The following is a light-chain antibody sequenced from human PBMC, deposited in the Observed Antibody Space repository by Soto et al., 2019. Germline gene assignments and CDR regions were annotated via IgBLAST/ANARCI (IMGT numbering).Light chain of an antibody. Sequence: EIVLTQSPVTLSLSPGERATLSCRASQSVTDFLAWYQQKPGQAPRLLIYDAPNSATGLPASFSGSGSGTDFTLTISSLEPEDFAVYYCQQRSKWSLTFGGGTKV. V-gene: IGKV3-11*01. CDR1: QSVTDF. CDR3: QQRSKWSLT. CDR2: DAP. J-gene: IGKJ4*01.